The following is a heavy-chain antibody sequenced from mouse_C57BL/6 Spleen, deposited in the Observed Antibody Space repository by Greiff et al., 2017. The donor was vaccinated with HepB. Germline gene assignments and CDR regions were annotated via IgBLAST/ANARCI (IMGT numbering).Heavy chain of an antibody. CDR2: INYDGSST. J-gene: IGHJ4*01. CDR3: AREGYYDYDGDAMDY. D-gene: IGHD2-4*01. Sequence: EVQLVESEGGLVQPGSSMKLSCTASGFTFSDYYMAWVRQVPEKGLEWVANINYDGSSTYYLDSLKSRFIISRDNAKNILYLQMSSLKSEDTATYYCAREGYYDYDGDAMDYWGQGTSVTVSS. CDR1: GFTFSDYY. V-gene: IGHV5-16*01.